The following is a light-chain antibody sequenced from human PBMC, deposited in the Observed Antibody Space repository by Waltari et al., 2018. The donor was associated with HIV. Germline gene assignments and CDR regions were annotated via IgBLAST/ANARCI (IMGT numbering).Light chain of an antibody. V-gene: IGLV2-14*03. CDR2: DVS. CDR3: YSYTTSATRV. Sequence: QSALTQPASVSGSPGQSIAISCTGTRSDVGAYNSVSWYQQPPGKAPKLMIFDVSNRPSGVSDRFSGSKSGNTASLTISGLQAEDEADYYCYSYTTSATRVFGGGTKLTVL. J-gene: IGLJ3*02. CDR1: RSDVGAYNS.